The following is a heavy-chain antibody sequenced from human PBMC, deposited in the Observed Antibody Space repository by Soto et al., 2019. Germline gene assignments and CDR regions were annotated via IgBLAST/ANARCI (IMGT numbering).Heavy chain of an antibody. D-gene: IGHD5-18*01. CDR2: ISSSKTT. V-gene: IGHV3-48*02. J-gene: IGHJ4*02. CDR1: GITCSSYS. Sequence: EVQRVESGGGLVQPGECLRLSCTASGITCSSYSMHWVRQAPGKGREWLSYISSSKTTYADSVKGRFTISRDNAKNSVYLQMNSLRDEDTAVYYCVGDQDVHTPMVHGNYWGRGTRVTVSS. CDR3: VGDQDVHTPMVHGNY.